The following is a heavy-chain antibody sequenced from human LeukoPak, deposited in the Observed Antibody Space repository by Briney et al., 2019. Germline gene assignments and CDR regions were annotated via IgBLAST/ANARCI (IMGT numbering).Heavy chain of an antibody. CDR2: INHNNGDT. Sequence: ASVKVSCKASGFTFTDYYIQWVRQAPGQGHEWMGWINHNNGDTKYAQKFQGLVTMSRDTSISTAYMELSRLTSDDTAIYYCARTKPPCSSCLLLDYWGQGTLVTVSS. CDR3: ARTKPPCSSCLLLDY. V-gene: IGHV1-2*02. CDR1: GFTFTDYY. J-gene: IGHJ4*02. D-gene: IGHD2-2*01.